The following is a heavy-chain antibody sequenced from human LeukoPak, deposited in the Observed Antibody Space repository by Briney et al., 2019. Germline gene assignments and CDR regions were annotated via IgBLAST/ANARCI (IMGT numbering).Heavy chain of an antibody. CDR2: IIPILGIA. Sequence: SVKVSCKASGGTFSSYAISWVRQAAGQGLEWMGRIIPILGIANYVQKFQGRVTITADKSTSTAYMELSSLRSEDTAVYYCARDGITGTTGLDYWGQGTLVTVSS. CDR3: ARDGITGTTGLDY. D-gene: IGHD1-7*01. CDR1: GGTFSSYA. J-gene: IGHJ4*02. V-gene: IGHV1-69*04.